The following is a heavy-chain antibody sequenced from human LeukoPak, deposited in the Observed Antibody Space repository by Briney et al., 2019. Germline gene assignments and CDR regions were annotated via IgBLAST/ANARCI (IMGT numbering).Heavy chain of an antibody. CDR1: GFTFSTYN. V-gene: IGHV3-21*04. Sequence: GGSLRLSCAASGFTFSTYNMNWVRQAPGKGLEWVSSITSSSSYIYYADSVKGRFTISRDNAKNSLYLQMNSLRAEDTAVYYCAKVTGTYSLDVWGKGTTVTISS. D-gene: IGHD2-21*01. CDR3: AKVTGTYSLDV. J-gene: IGHJ6*04. CDR2: ITSSSSYI.